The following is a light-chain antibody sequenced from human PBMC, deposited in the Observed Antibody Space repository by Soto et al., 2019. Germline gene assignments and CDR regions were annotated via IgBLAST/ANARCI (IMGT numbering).Light chain of an antibody. CDR1: QSVRSY. CDR3: HQRSNWPIT. Sequence: EIVLTQSPATLSLSPGERITLACRASQSVRSYLACYQQQPGQAPRLLIYDASNRATGIPARFSGSGSETDFTLTISSLKPQDCAFYYSHQRSNWPITFGQGTKLEIK. J-gene: IGKJ2*01. CDR2: DAS. V-gene: IGKV3-11*01.